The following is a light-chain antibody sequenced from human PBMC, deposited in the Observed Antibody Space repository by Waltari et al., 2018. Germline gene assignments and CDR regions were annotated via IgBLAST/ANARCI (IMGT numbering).Light chain of an antibody. CDR3: QQYSLLPQT. J-gene: IGKJ1*01. CDR1: QSLSTN. CDR2: GAS. Sequence: EIVMTQSPDTLSVSPGERATLSCRASQSLSTNLAWYQQKPGQPPRLLVYGASTRATGTPARFSGSGSGTDFTLIISGLQSEDFALYYCQQYSLLPQTFGQGTKVEI. V-gene: IGKV3-15*01.